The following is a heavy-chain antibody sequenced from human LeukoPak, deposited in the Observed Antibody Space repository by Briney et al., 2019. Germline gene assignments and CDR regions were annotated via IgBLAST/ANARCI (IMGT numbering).Heavy chain of an antibody. CDR1: GYTFTSCG. Sequence: ASVKVSCKASGYTFTSCGISWVRQAPGQGLEWMGWISAYNGNTNYAQKLQGRVTMTTDTSTSTAYMELRSLRSDDTAVYYCAREGYCSSTSCPDYYYYYGMDVWGQGTTVTVSS. CDR3: AREGYCSSTSCPDYYYYYGMDV. V-gene: IGHV1-18*01. D-gene: IGHD2-2*01. CDR2: ISAYNGNT. J-gene: IGHJ6*02.